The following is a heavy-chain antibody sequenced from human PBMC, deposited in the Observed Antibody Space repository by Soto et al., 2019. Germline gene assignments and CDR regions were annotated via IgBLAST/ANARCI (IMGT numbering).Heavy chain of an antibody. CDR1: GYTFTSYG. J-gene: IGHJ6*03. D-gene: IGHD3-10*01. CDR3: ARSPPTDGSEVYYYMDV. V-gene: IGHV1-18*01. CDR2: ISAYNGNT. Sequence: ASVKVSCKASGYTFTSYGISWVRQAPGQGLEWMGWISAYNGNTNYAQKLQGRVTMTTDTSTSTAYMELRSLRSDDTAVYYCARSPPTDGSEVYYYMDVWGKGTTVTVSS.